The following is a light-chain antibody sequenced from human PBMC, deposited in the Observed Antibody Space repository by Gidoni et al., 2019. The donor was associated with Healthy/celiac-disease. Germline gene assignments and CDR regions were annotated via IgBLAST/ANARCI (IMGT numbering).Light chain of an antibody. J-gene: IGKJ4*01. Sequence: EIVLTQSPATLSLSPGERATLPCRASQRVSSYLAWYQQKPGQAPRLLIYDASNRATGIPARFSGSGSGTDFTLTISSLEPEDFAVYYCQQRSNWPSAFGGGTKVEIK. CDR2: DAS. CDR3: QQRSNWPSA. V-gene: IGKV3-11*01. CDR1: QRVSSY.